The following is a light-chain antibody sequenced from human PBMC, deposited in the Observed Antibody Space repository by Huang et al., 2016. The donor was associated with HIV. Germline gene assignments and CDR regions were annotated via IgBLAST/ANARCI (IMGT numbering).Light chain of an antibody. V-gene: IGKV3-15*01. Sequence: EIVMTQSPATLSVSPGERVTLHCRANRSVSTNLAWYQQRPGQSPRLLIYVSSTRAPGIPARFSGSGSGTDFSLTISSLQSEDFALYYCHQYNNWLLSFGGGTRV. CDR1: RSVSTN. J-gene: IGKJ4*01. CDR3: HQYNNWLLS. CDR2: VSS.